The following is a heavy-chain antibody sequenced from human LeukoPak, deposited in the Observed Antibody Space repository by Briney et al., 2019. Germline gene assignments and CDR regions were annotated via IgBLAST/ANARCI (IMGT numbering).Heavy chain of an antibody. Sequence: GASVKVSCKASGGTFSSYAISWVRQAPGQGLEWMGGIIPIFSTANYAQNFQGRVTITADESTSTAYMELSSLRSEDTAVYYCARGGITMVRGVITPYYFDYWGQGTLVTVSS. J-gene: IGHJ4*02. CDR1: GGTFSSYA. V-gene: IGHV1-69*01. D-gene: IGHD3-10*01. CDR3: ARGGITMVRGVITPYYFDY. CDR2: IIPIFSTA.